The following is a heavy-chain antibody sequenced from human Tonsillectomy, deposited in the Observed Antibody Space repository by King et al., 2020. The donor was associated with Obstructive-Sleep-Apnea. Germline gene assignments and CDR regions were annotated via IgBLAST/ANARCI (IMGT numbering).Heavy chain of an antibody. V-gene: IGHV4-39*07. CDR2: IYYSGST. CDR1: GGSISSSGYY. CDR3: ARVVAAARRYFDY. D-gene: IGHD6-13*01. J-gene: IGHJ4*02. Sequence: LQLQESGPGLVKPSETLSLTCTVSGGSISSSGYYWGWIRQPPGKGLEWIGSIYYSGSTYYNPSLKSRVTISVDTSKNQFSLKLSSVTAADTAVYYCARVVAAARRYFDYWGQGTLVTVSS.